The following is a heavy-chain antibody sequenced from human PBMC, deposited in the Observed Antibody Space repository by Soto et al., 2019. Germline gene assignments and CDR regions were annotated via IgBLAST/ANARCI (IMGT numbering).Heavy chain of an antibody. CDR1: GGSITSSSHF. V-gene: IGHV4-39*01. CDR3: AGQTFTIAAASYGRSNWFDP. CDR2: IYFTGNT. J-gene: IGHJ5*02. Sequence: SETLSLTCTASGGSITSSSHFWGWVSQPPGKGLEWIGTIYFTGNTYYTPSLKSRLTMSIDTSKNEFSLRLNSVTAADTAVYYCAGQTFTIAAASYGRSNWFDPWGPGTLVTVSS. D-gene: IGHD6-25*01.